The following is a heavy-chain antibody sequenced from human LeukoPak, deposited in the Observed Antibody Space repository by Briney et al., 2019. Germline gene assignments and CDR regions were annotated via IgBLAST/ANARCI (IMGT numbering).Heavy chain of an antibody. CDR3: ARLVAGSVFDY. V-gene: IGHV4-39*01. CDR1: GGSISSSSYY. J-gene: IGHJ4*02. Sequence: SETLSLTCTVSGGSISSSSYYWGWIRQPPGKGLEWIGSIYYSGSTYYNPSLKSRVTISVDTCKNQFSLKLSSVTAADTAVFYCARLVAGSVFDYWGQGTLVTVSS. D-gene: IGHD6-19*01. CDR2: IYYSGST.